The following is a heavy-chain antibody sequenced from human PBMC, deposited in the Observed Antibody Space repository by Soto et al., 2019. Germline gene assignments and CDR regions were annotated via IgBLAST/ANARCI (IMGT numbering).Heavy chain of an antibody. CDR3: ARGSPLTGTPRYGMDV. CDR2: ISYDGSNK. CDR1: GFTFSSYA. D-gene: IGHD1-7*01. Sequence: TGGSLRLSCAASGFTFSSYAMHWVRQAPGKGLEWVAVISYDGSNKYYADSVKGRFTISRDNSKNTLYLQMNSLRAEDTAVYYCARGSPLTGTPRYGMDVWGQGTTVTVSS. J-gene: IGHJ6*02. V-gene: IGHV3-30-3*01.